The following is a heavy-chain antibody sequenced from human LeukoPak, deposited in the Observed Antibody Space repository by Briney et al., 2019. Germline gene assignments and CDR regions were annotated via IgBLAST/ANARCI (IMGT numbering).Heavy chain of an antibody. V-gene: IGHV1-18*01. CDR3: ARVGLRGARGAFDI. Sequence: ASVKVSCKASGYTFTSYGISWVRQAPGQGLEWMGWISGYNGNTNYAQKFQGRVTMTRNTSISTAYMELSSLRSEDTAVYYCARVGLRGARGAFDIWGQGTMVTVSS. D-gene: IGHD3-10*01. CDR2: ISGYNGNT. CDR1: GYTFTSYG. J-gene: IGHJ3*02.